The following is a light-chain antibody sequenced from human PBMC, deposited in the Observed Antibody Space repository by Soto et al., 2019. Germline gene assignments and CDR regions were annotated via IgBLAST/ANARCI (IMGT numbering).Light chain of an antibody. CDR1: QSVSSN. CDR2: GAS. J-gene: IGKJ2*01. CDR3: QQYNNWPPYT. V-gene: IGKV3-15*01. Sequence: EIVMTQSPATLSVSPGERATLSCRASQSVSSNLAWYQQKPGQAPRLLIYGASTRATGIPARFSGSGSGTPFTLTISSLQSEDFAVYYCQQYNNWPPYTFGQGTKLEIK.